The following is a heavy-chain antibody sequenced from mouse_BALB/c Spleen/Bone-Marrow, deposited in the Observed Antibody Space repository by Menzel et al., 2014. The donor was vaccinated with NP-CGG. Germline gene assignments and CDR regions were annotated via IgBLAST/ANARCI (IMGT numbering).Heavy chain of an antibody. Sequence: DVKLVETGGGIVKSGGSLKLSCAAYGFSFNSYGMSWVRQTPEKRLEWVATISGGGSYTFYPDRVKGRFTISRDNAKNNLYLQLSSLRSEDTALYYCARHAYYDQTEVSFVYWGQGTLVTVSA. CDR1: GFSFNSYG. CDR3: ARHAYYDQTEVSFVY. V-gene: IGHV5-9-2*01. CDR2: ISGGGSYT. J-gene: IGHJ3*01. D-gene: IGHD2-4*01.